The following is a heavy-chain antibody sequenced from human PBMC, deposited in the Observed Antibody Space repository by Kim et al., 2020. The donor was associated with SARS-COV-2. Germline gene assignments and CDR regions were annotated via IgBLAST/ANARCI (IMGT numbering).Heavy chain of an antibody. V-gene: IGHV3-30*01. Sequence: CVKGRVTSSIDNSKNTLYLQMNSRRAEETAVYYCARGIRSCGDYFDYWGQGTLVTVSS. J-gene: IGHJ4*02. CDR3: ARGIRSCGDYFDY. D-gene: IGHD1-26*01.